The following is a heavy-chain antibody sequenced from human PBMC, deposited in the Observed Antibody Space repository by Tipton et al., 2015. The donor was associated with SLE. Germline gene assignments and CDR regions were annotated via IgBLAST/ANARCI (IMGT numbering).Heavy chain of an antibody. Sequence: SLRLSCAVSGFTVNTNYISWVRQAPGKGLEWVSVLFTGVNAFYADSVKGRFTVSTDNSNNTLYLQMNRLRPEDTAVYFCATPQGVSWGQGTLVTVSS. CDR1: GFTVNTNY. CDR3: ATPQGVS. V-gene: IGHV3-53*05. J-gene: IGHJ5*02. CDR2: LFTGVNA.